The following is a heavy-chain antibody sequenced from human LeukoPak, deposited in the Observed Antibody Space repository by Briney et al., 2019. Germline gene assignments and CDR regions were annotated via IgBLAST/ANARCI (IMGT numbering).Heavy chain of an antibody. CDR1: GGSITNYY. V-gene: IGHV4-59*12. CDR3: ARVKRRYQVLKPLHETPSHYFDY. CDR2: SYYNGNT. J-gene: IGHJ4*02. D-gene: IGHD2-2*01. Sequence: SETLSLTCTVSGGSITNYYWSWIRQPPGKGLEWIGFSYYNGNTNYNPSLKSRVTISVDTSKNQFSLKLSSVTAADTAMYYCARVKRRYQVLKPLHETPSHYFDYWGQGTLVTVSS.